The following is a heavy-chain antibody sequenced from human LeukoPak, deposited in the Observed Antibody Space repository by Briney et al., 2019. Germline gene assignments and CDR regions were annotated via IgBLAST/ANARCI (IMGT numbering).Heavy chain of an antibody. D-gene: IGHD3-10*01. J-gene: IGHJ6*03. V-gene: IGHV1-69*15. CDR2: IIPIFGTA. CDR1: GGTFSSYA. CDR3: ASPLWFGARYYYMDV. Sequence: SVKVSCKASGGTFSSYAISWVRQAPGQGLEWMGRIIPIFGTANYAQKFQGRVTITADESTSTAYMELSSLRSEDTAVYYCASPLWFGARYYYMDVWGKGTTVTVSS.